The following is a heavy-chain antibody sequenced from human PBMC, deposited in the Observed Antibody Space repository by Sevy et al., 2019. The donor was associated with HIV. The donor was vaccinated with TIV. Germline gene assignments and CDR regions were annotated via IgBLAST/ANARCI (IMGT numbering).Heavy chain of an antibody. Sequence: GGFLRLSCAASGFTFSSYGMHWVRQAPGKGPEWVAVIWYDGGKKFYADSVRGRFTISRDNSRNTLYLQINSLRVEDTAVYYCSRGRYSDSSGYYFKWGQGTLVTVSS. D-gene: IGHD3-22*01. J-gene: IGHJ1*01. CDR3: SRGRYSDSSGYYFK. V-gene: IGHV3-33*01. CDR2: IWYDGGKK. CDR1: GFTFSSYG.